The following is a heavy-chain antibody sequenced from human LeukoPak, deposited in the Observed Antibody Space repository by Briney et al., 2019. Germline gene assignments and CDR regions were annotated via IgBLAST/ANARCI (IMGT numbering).Heavy chain of an antibody. Sequence: GGSLRLSCAASGCTFSRYWMSWVRQAPGKGLEWVANIKQDGSEKYYVDSVKGRFIISRDNAKNSLYLQLNSLRAEDTAVYYCAKEYSDYDPFSWGQGTLVTVSS. D-gene: IGHD5-12*01. V-gene: IGHV3-7*01. CDR1: GCTFSRYW. CDR3: AKEYSDYDPFS. CDR2: IKQDGSEK. J-gene: IGHJ4*02.